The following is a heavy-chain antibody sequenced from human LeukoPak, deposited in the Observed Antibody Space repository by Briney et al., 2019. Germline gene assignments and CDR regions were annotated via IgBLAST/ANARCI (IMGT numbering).Heavy chain of an antibody. CDR3: ARVAPPLDDYIRGSFPYYFDY. V-gene: IGHV3-23*01. D-gene: IGHD3-16*01. CDR1: RFIFDNYS. CDR2: ISDDGYST. Sequence: GGSLRLSCAASRFIFDNYSMTWVRQAPGKGLEWVSGISDDGYSTYYADSVKGRFTISRDNSKNTLYLHMSSLRVEDTAVFYCARVAPPLDDYIRGSFPYYFDYWGQGTPVTVSS. J-gene: IGHJ4*02.